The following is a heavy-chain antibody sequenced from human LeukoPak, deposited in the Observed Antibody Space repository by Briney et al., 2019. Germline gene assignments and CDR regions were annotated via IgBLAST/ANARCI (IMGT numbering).Heavy chain of an antibody. CDR1: GGSISSGDYY. V-gene: IGHV4-30-4*01. CDR2: VYYSGST. CDR3: ARASRYYDSSGYLVGYAFDI. J-gene: IGHJ3*02. D-gene: IGHD3-22*01. Sequence: SQTLSLTCTVSGGSISSGDYYWSWIRQPPGKGLEWIGYVYYSGSTYYNPSLKSRVTISVDTSKNQFSLKLSSVTAADTAVYYCARASRYYDSSGYLVGYAFDIWGQGTMVTVSS.